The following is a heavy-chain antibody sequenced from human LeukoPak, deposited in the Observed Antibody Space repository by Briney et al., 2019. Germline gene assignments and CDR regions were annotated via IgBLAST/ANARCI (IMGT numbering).Heavy chain of an antibody. Sequence: SETLSLTCTVSGGSISSSSYYWGWIRQPPGKGLEWIGSIYYSGSTYYNPSLKSRVTISVDTSKNQFSLKLSSVTAADTAVYYCARGQLHLDYWGQGTLVTVSS. D-gene: IGHD2-2*01. CDR2: IYYSGST. CDR3: ARGQLHLDY. J-gene: IGHJ4*02. CDR1: GGSISSSSYY. V-gene: IGHV4-39*07.